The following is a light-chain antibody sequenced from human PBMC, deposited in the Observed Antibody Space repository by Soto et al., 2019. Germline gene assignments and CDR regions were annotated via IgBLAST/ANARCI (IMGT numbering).Light chain of an antibody. CDR2: DAS. V-gene: IGKV3-11*01. J-gene: IGKJ2*01. CDR1: QSVSSY. CDR3: QQGNHWPAVYT. Sequence: EIVLTQSPATLSLSPGERATLSCRARQSVSSYLAWYQQKPGQPPRLLIYDASNRATGIPARFSGSGSGTEFTPSISSLEPEDFAVYYCQQGNHWPAVYTFGQGTKLEIK.